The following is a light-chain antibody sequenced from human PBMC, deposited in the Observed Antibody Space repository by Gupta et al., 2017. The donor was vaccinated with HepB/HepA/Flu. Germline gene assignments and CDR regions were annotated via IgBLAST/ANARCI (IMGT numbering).Light chain of an antibody. J-gene: IGKJ1*01. Sequence: EIVMTQSPATLSVSPGERATLSCRASQSVSSDLAWYQQKPGQAPRLLIFGASTRATGIPARFSGSGSGTEFTLTISSLQSEDFAVYFCQDYKNWPGTFGQGTKVEIK. CDR1: QSVSSD. CDR2: GAS. V-gene: IGKV3-15*01. CDR3: QDYKNWPGT.